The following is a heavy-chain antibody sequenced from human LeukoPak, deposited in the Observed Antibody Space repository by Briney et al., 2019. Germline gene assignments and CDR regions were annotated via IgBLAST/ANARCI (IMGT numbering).Heavy chain of an antibody. J-gene: IGHJ4*01. D-gene: IGHD1-26*01. V-gene: IGHV3-23*01. Sequence: GGSLRLSCAASGFTFSSYAMGWVRQAPGKGLEWVSAISSSVGSTYYADSVKGRFTLSRDNSKNTLYLQMNSLRAEDTAVYYCAKSPTLGARVFDYWGQGSLVTVSS. CDR3: AKSPTLGARVFDY. CDR2: ISSSVGST. CDR1: GFTFSSYA.